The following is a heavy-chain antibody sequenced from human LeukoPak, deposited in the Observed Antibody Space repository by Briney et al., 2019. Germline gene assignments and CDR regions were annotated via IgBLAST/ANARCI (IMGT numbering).Heavy chain of an antibody. Sequence: GGSLRLSCAASGFTFSSYWMSWVRQAPGKGLEWVANIKQDGSEKYYVDSVKGRFAISRDNAKNSLYLQMNSLRAEDTAVYYCARSGSGSYYSLDAFDIWGQGTMVTVSS. V-gene: IGHV3-7*01. J-gene: IGHJ3*02. CDR2: IKQDGSEK. CDR1: GFTFSSYW. CDR3: ARSGSGSYYSLDAFDI. D-gene: IGHD1-26*01.